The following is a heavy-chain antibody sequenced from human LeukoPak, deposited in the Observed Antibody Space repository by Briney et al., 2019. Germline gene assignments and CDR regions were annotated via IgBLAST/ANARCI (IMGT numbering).Heavy chain of an antibody. V-gene: IGHV4-4*02. D-gene: IGHD2-2*02. CDR1: GVSISSNLW. CDR2: IHHSGSI. Sequence: PSGTLSLACAVSGVSISSNLWWTWVRQPPGKGLEWIAEIHHSGSINYNPSLKSRVAISVDTSKNRFSLKLSSVTAADTAVYYCARGPDTLGVWGKGTTVTVSS. CDR3: ARGPDTLGV. J-gene: IGHJ6*04.